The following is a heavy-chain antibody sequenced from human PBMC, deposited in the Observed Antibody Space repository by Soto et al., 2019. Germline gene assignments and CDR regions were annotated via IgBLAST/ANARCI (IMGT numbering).Heavy chain of an antibody. J-gene: IGHJ3*01. D-gene: IGHD3-16*01. V-gene: IGHV3-23*01. CDR1: GLTFGSRA. Sequence: PGGSLRLSCVASGLTFGSRAMTWVRQAPGKGLEWVSGITGNSARIYYADSVKGRFSISRDNSRNTLYLQMDTLRAEDTAVYYCAKNGDFDYDAFDVWGQGAVVTVSS. CDR3: AKNGDFDYDAFDV. CDR2: ITGNSARI.